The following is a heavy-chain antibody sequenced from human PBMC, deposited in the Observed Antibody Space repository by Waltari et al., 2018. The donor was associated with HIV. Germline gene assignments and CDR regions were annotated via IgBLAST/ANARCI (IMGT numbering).Heavy chain of an antibody. D-gene: IGHD2-21*01. Sequence: EVQLVESGGGLVQPGGSLSLSCAASGFTFSTDSRNWVRQAPGKGLEWVSYISSSSTTIYYADSVKGRFTISRDNAKNLLYLQMNSLRAEDTAVYYCARDKAVIQPDAFDIWGQGTMVTVSS. CDR3: ARDKAVIQPDAFDI. J-gene: IGHJ3*02. CDR1: GFTFSTDS. V-gene: IGHV3-48*04. CDR2: ISSSSTTI.